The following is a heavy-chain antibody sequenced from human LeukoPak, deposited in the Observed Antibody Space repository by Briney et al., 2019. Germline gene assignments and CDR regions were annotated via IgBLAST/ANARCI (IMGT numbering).Heavy chain of an antibody. CDR1: GFTFRNYN. J-gene: IGHJ3*02. CDR2: ISSSSSYI. Sequence: GGSLRLSCAASGFTFRNYNMNWVRQAPGKGLEWVSSISSSSSYIYYADSVKGRFTISRDNAKNSLSLQMNSLRAEDTAVYYCARMAGYCSGGSYCSFAFDIWGQGTMVTVSS. CDR3: ARMAGYCSGGSYCSFAFDI. V-gene: IGHV3-21*01. D-gene: IGHD2-15*01.